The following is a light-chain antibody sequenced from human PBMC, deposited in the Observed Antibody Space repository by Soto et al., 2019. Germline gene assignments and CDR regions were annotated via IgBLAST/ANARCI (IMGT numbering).Light chain of an antibody. CDR2: DVS. Sequence: QSVLTQPASVSGSPGQSITISCTGTSSDVGGYNYVSWYQQHPDEVPKLMIYDVSNRPPGVSNRFSGSKSGNTASLTISGLQAEDEADYYCSSYTSISTLVFGTGTKVTVL. CDR3: SSYTSISTLV. CDR1: SSDVGGYNY. J-gene: IGLJ1*01. V-gene: IGLV2-14*01.